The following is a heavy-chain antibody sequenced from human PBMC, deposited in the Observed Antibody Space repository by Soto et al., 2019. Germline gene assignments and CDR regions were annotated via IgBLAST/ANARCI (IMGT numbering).Heavy chain of an antibody. Sequence: SETLSLTCTVSGGSITSHHWSWIRQSPGTGLEWIGNIYYSGGTNYNPSLKSRVTISVDTSKNQFSLNLNSVTAAETAVYYCARDPDGYYWFDSWGQGTLVTVSS. CDR1: GGSITSHH. CDR2: IYYSGGT. V-gene: IGHV4-59*11. D-gene: IGHD4-17*01. CDR3: ARDPDGYYWFDS. J-gene: IGHJ5*01.